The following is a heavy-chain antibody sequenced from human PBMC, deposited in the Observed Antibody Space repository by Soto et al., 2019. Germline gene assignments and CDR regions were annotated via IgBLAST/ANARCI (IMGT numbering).Heavy chain of an antibody. CDR2: INHSGNT. V-gene: IGHV4-34*01. D-gene: IGHD3-16*02. CDR3: ASSGPDVIKGLYYPDMDV. CDR1: VLSFVGDY. Sequence: PSETLSLTCSIYVLSFVGDYCGWIRQPPVNWLEWIGEINHSGNTNYNPSLKSRVTISVDTSNNQFSLKLNSVTAADTAVYYCASSGPDVIKGLYYPDMDVWGQGTPVTVSS. J-gene: IGHJ6*02.